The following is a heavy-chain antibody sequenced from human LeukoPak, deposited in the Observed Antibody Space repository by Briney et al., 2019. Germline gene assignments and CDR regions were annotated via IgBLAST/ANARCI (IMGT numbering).Heavy chain of an antibody. V-gene: IGHV4-38-2*01. D-gene: IGHD3-3*01. J-gene: IGHJ4*02. CDR3: ARGVVGVIEVRVYYVDY. CDR1: GYSISSAYY. CDR2: IHHSGST. Sequence: SETLSLTCAVSGYSISSAYYWGWIRQPPGKGLEWIGSIHHSGSTYYNPSLKSRVTISVDTSKNQFSLKLSSVTAADTALYYCARGVVGVIEVRVYYVDYWGQGTLVTVSS.